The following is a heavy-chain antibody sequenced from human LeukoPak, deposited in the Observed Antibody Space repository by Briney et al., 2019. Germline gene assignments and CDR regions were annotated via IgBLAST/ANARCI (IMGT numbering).Heavy chain of an antibody. J-gene: IGHJ4*02. Sequence: GGSLRLSCAASGFTFSSYGMSWVRQAPGKGLEWVSAISGSGGSTYYADSVKGRFTISRDNSKNTLYLQMNSLRAEDTAVYYCAKNLPYYYDSSGYLGLYFDYWGQGTLVTVSS. D-gene: IGHD3-22*01. V-gene: IGHV3-23*01. CDR3: AKNLPYYYDSSGYLGLYFDY. CDR2: ISGSGGST. CDR1: GFTFSSYG.